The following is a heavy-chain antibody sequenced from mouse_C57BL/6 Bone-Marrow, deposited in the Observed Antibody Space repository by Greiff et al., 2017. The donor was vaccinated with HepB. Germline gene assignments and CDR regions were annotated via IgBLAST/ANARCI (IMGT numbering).Heavy chain of an antibody. J-gene: IGHJ4*01. CDR3: TKLGAMDY. Sequence: VKLVASGAELVRPGASVTLSCKASGYTFTDYEMHWVKQTPVHGLEWIGAIDPETGCTAYNQKFKGKAILTADKSSSTAYMALRSLTSEDSAFYYCTKLGAMDYWGQGTSVTVSS. D-gene: IGHD4-1*01. V-gene: IGHV1-15*01. CDR2: IDPETGCT. CDR1: GYTFTDYE.